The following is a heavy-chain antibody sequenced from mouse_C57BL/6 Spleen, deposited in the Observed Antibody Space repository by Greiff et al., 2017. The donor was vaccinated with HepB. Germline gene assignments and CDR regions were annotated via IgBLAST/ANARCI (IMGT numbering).Heavy chain of an antibody. J-gene: IGHJ3*01. CDR1: GYTFTEYT. D-gene: IGHD1-1*01. CDR2: IYPGSGSI. CDR3: AGHEEFSHYCGSSYGGFAY. Sequence: QVQLQQSGAELVKPGASVKLSCKASGYTFTEYTIHWVKQRPGQGLEWIGWIYPGSGSIKYNEKFKDKATLTADKSSSTVYMELSSLTSEDSEVYFGAGHEEFSHYCGSSYGGFAYWGQGTLVTVSA. V-gene: IGHV1-62-2*01.